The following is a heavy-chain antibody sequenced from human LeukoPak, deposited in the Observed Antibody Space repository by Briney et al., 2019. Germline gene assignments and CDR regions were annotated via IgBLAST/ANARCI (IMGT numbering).Heavy chain of an antibody. CDR1: GDSVSSNSAA. CDR2: TYYRSKWYN. CDR3: ASKIAVAGDDAFDI. D-gene: IGHD6-19*01. V-gene: IGHV6-1*01. J-gene: IGHJ3*02. Sequence: SQTLSLTCAISGDSVSSNSAAWNWIRQSPSRGLEWLGRTYYRSKWYNDYAVSVKSRITINPDTSKNQFSLQLDSVTPEDTAVYYCASKIAVAGDDAFDIWGQGTMVTVSS.